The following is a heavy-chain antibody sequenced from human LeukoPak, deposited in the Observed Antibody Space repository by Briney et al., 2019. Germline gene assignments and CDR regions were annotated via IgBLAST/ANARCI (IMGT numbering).Heavy chain of an antibody. V-gene: IGHV4-30-4*08. J-gene: IGHJ4*02. Sequence: PSETLSLTCTVSGGSISSGDYYWSWIRQPPGKGLEWIGYIYYSGSTYYNPSLKSRVTISVDTSKNQFSRKLSSVTAADTAVYYCAVGHYYDSSGPPDYWGQGTLVTVSS. D-gene: IGHD3-22*01. CDR1: GGSISSGDYY. CDR2: IYYSGST. CDR3: AVGHYYDSSGPPDY.